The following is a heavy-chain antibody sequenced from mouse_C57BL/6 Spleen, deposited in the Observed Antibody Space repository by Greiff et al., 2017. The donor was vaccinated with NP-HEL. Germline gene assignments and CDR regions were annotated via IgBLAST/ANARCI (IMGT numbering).Heavy chain of an antibody. Sequence: EVQLKESGGDLVKPGGSLKLSCAASGFTFSSYGMSWVRQTPDKRLEWVATISSGGSYTYYPDSVKGRFTISRDNAKNSLYLQMSSLKSEDTAMYYCARQRNYDHAYWYFDVWGTGTTVTVSS. J-gene: IGHJ1*03. D-gene: IGHD2-4*01. CDR1: GFTFSSYG. V-gene: IGHV5-6*01. CDR2: ISSGGSYT. CDR3: ARQRNYDHAYWYFDV.